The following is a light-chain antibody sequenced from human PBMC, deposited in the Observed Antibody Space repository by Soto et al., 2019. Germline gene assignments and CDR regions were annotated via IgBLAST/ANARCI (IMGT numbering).Light chain of an antibody. V-gene: IGKV3-20*01. CDR1: QTVNSDY. Sequence: EIVLTQSPGTLSLSPGETATLSCRASQTVNSDYLAWFQQRPGQAPRLLIFATSRRATDIPDRFSGSGSGTDFTLAIRRLEHEDFELYYCHQFGYSQRTLGQGTKVDIK. CDR2: ATS. CDR3: HQFGYSQRT. J-gene: IGKJ1*01.